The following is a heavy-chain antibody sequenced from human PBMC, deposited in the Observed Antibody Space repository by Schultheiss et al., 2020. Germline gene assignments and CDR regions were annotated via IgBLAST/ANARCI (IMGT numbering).Heavy chain of an antibody. D-gene: IGHD4-17*01. CDR2: ILYDGTNK. CDR1: GFTFSSYV. Sequence: GGSLRLSCAASGFTFSSYVMHWVRQAPGKGLEWVALILYDGTNKYYADSVKGRFTISRDNSKNTLYLQLNSLRAEDTAVFYCAKALDFGDPYYFDYWGQGTLVTGSS. J-gene: IGHJ4*02. CDR3: AKALDFGDPYYFDY. V-gene: IGHV3-33*06.